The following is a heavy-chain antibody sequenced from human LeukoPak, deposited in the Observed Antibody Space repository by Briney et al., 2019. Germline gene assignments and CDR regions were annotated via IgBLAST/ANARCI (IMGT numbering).Heavy chain of an antibody. V-gene: IGHV3-48*04. D-gene: IGHD4-17*01. J-gene: IGHJ4*02. CDR3: AREPGPYYGDYSY. CDR1: GFTFSSYS. Sequence: PGGSLRLSCAASGFTFSSYSMNWVRQAPGKGLEWVSYISSSSSTIYYADSVKGRFTISRDNAKNSLYLQMNSLRAEDTAVYYCAREPGPYYGDYSYWGQGTLVTVSS. CDR2: ISSSSSTI.